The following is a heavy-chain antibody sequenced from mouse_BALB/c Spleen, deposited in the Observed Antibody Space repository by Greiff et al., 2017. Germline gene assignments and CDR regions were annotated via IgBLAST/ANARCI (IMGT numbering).Heavy chain of an antibody. V-gene: IGHV2-6-4*01. CDR3: ARNKGDYDVRDYYAMDY. CDR1: GFSLSRYS. J-gene: IGHJ4*01. D-gene: IGHD2-4*01. Sequence: VMLVESGPGLVAPSQSLSITCTVSGFSLSRYSVHWVRQPPGKGLEWLGMIWGGGSTDYNSALKSRLSISKDNSTSQVFLKMNSLQTDDTAMYYSARNKGDYDVRDYYAMDYWGQGTSGTVSS. CDR2: IWGGGST.